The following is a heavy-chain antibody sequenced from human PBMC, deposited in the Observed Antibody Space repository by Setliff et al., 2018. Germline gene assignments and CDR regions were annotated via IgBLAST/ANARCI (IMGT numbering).Heavy chain of an antibody. J-gene: IGHJ6*03. CDR2: ISSSSSYI. CDR1: GFRFNGHG. Sequence: GGSLRLSCAASGFRFNGHGMNWVRQAPGKGLEWVSSISSSSSYIYYADSVKGRFTISRDNAKNSLYLQMNSLRAEDTAVYYCARVGTAMIIYYYCNMDVWGKGTTVTVS. CDR3: ARVGTAMIIYYYCNMDV. V-gene: IGHV3-21*01. D-gene: IGHD5-18*01.